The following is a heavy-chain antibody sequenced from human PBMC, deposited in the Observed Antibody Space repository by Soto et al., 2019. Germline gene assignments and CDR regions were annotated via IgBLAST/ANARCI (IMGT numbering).Heavy chain of an antibody. CDR2: IYYSGST. Sequence: SETLSLTCTVSGGSISSSSYYWGWIRQPPGKGLEWIGSIYYSGSTYYNPSLKSRVTISVDTSKNQFSLKLSSVTAADTAVYYCARQGDNWFDPWGRGTLVTVSS. CDR1: GGSISSSSYY. V-gene: IGHV4-39*01. D-gene: IGHD3-16*01. CDR3: ARQGDNWFDP. J-gene: IGHJ5*02.